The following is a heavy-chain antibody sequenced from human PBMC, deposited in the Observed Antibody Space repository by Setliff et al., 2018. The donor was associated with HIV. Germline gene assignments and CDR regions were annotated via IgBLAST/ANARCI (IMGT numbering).Heavy chain of an antibody. CDR3: ARADIMITFGGVPRAFDV. Sequence: ASVKVSCKASGYTFTVYYMHWVRQAPGQGLEWMGWISPSTGDTSTAQKFQGRVTMTRATSVNTAFMELSRLRSDDTAVYYCARADIMITFGGVPRAFDVWGQGTMVTVSS. D-gene: IGHD3-16*01. J-gene: IGHJ3*01. CDR2: ISPSTGDT. V-gene: IGHV1-2*02. CDR1: GYTFTVYY.